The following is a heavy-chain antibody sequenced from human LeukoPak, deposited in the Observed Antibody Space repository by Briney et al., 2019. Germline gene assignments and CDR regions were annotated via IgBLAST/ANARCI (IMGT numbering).Heavy chain of an antibody. CDR1: GFTFSSYG. CDR2: IRYDGSNK. CDR3: AKGGGSSWLFDY. D-gene: IGHD6-13*01. J-gene: IGHJ4*02. Sequence: PGGSLRPSCAASGFTFSSYGMHWVRQAPGKGLEWVAFIRYDGSNKYYADSVKGRFTISRDNSKNTLYLQMNSLRAEDTAVYYCAKGGGSSWLFDYWGQGTLVTVSS. V-gene: IGHV3-30*02.